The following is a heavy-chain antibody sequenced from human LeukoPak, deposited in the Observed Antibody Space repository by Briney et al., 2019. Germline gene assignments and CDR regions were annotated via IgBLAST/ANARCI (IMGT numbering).Heavy chain of an antibody. J-gene: IGHJ3*02. CDR3: ARVRWESAHDAFDI. D-gene: IGHD4-23*01. V-gene: IGHV3-21*01. CDR1: GFTFSSYS. Sequence: GGSLRLSCAASGFTFSSYSMNWVRQAPGKGLEWVSSISSSSSYIYYADSVKGRFTISSDNAKNSLYLQMNSLRAEDTAVYYCARVRWESAHDAFDIWGQGTMVTVSS. CDR2: ISSSSSYI.